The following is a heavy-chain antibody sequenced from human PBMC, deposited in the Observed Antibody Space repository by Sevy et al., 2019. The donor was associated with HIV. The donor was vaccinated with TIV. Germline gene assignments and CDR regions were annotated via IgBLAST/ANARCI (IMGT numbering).Heavy chain of an antibody. J-gene: IGHJ4*02. V-gene: IGHV1-2*02. CDR3: VRDRFYGGDSATFAGDF. CDR1: GYTFNSFY. Sequence: ASVKVSCKASGYTFNSFYIHWVRQAPGQGLEWMGWINPYSGGTHYAQKFQGRVTLTRDTSISVAYMDLTSLRSNDTAVYYCVRDRFYGGDSATFAGDFWGQGTLVTVSS. CDR2: INPYSGGT. D-gene: IGHD2-21*02.